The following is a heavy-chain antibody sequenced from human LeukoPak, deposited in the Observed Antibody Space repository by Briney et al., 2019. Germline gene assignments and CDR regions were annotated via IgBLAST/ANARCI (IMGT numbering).Heavy chain of an antibody. CDR3: ARGPSSFFFLQYYYYYYGMDV. V-gene: IGHV1-8*01. CDR2: MNPNSGNT. J-gene: IGHJ6*02. Sequence: PGASVKVSCKASGYTFTSYDINWVRQATGQGLEWMGWMNPNSGNTGYAQKFQGRVTMTRNTSISTAYMELSSLRSEDTAVYYCARGPSSFFFLQYYYYYYGMDVWGQGTTVTVSS. CDR1: GYTFTSYD. D-gene: IGHD2/OR15-2a*01.